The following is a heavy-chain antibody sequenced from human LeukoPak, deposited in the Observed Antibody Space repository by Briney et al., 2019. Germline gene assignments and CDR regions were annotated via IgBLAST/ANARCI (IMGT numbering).Heavy chain of an antibody. CDR1: GGSISSYY. CDR3: AGSRTSSYIVQTIFDY. Sequence: SETLSLTCTVSGGSISSYYWSWIRQPPGEGLEWIAYIYYSGSTNYNPSLKSRVTISVDTSKNQFSLKLSSVTAADTAVYYCAGSRTSSYIVQTIFDYWGQGTLVTVSS. V-gene: IGHV4-59*08. CDR2: IYYSGST. D-gene: IGHD3-10*01. J-gene: IGHJ4*02.